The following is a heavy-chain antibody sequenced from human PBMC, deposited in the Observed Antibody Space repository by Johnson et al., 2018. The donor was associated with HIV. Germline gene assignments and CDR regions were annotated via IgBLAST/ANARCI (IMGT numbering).Heavy chain of an antibody. Sequence: VQLVESGGGLVQPGGSLSLSCAASGFTVSSTSMSWVRQAPAKGLEWVSVIYSGRRTYYADSVKGRFTISRDNSRNTLYLQMNSLRVEDTAVYYCAKVPYGGSADDAFDIWGQGTMVTVSS. CDR2: IYSGRRT. D-gene: IGHD1-26*01. V-gene: IGHV3-53*01. J-gene: IGHJ3*02. CDR1: GFTVSSTS. CDR3: AKVPYGGSADDAFDI.